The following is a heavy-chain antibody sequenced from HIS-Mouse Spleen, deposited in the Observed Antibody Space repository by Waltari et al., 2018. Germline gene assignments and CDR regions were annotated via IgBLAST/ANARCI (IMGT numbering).Heavy chain of an antibody. CDR1: GYTFTGYY. V-gene: IGHV1-2*02. Sequence: QVQLVQSGAEVKKPGASVKVSCKASGYTFTGYYMHRVRQAPGQGLEWRGWINPNRGSKNTAQEFPGRVTMTRDTSISAAYMELSRLRSDDTAVYYCASSEVVVIRMGAFDIWGQGTMVTVSS. D-gene: IGHD3-22*01. CDR3: ASSEVVVIRMGAFDI. CDR2: INPNRGSK. J-gene: IGHJ3*02.